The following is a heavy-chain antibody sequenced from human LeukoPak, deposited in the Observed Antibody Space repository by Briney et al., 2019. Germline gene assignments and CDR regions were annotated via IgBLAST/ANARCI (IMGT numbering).Heavy chain of an antibody. CDR1: GGSFSGYY. D-gene: IGHD6-19*01. Sequence: SETLSLTCAVYGGSFSGYYWSWIRQPPGKGLEWIGEINHSGSANYNPSLKSRVTISVDTSKNQFSLKLSSVTAADTAVYYCARSPGGVSAVAGHPFDYWGRGTLVTVSS. V-gene: IGHV4-34*01. CDR3: ARSPGGVSAVAGHPFDY. J-gene: IGHJ4*02. CDR2: INHSGSA.